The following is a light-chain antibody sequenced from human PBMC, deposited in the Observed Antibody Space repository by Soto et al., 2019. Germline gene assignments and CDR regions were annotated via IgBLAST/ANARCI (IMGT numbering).Light chain of an antibody. CDR3: QSYDASLTGYMV. CDR1: SSSIGAGYD. Sequence: QSVLTQPPSVSGAPGQRVTISCTGSSSSIGAGYDVHWYQQLPGTAPKLLIYETSSRPSGVPDRFSGSKSGTSASLAITGLQAEDEADYYCQSYDASLTGYMVFGGGTKVTVL. V-gene: IGLV1-40*01. J-gene: IGLJ2*01. CDR2: ETS.